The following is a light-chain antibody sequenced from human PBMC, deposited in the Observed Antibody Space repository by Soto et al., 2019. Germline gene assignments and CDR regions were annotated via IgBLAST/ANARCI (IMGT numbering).Light chain of an antibody. J-gene: IGLJ2*01. CDR3: QTWGTGIHVV. CDR1: SGHSSYA. CDR2: LNSDGRH. Sequence: QAVVTQSPSASASLGPSVKLTCTLSSGHSSYAIAWHQQQPEQGPRYLMKLNSDGRHFKGDGIPDRFSGSSSGAERYLTISSLQSEDEADYYCQTWGTGIHVVFGGGTQLTVL. V-gene: IGLV4-69*01.